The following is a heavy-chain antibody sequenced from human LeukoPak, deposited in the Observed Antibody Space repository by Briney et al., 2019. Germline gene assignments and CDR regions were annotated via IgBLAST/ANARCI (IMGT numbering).Heavy chain of an antibody. V-gene: IGHV4-39*07. CDR1: GGSISSNNYY. CDR2: IYYSGST. J-gene: IGHJ4*02. D-gene: IGHD1-26*01. Sequence: SETLSLTCTVSGGSISSNNYYWGWIRQPPGKGLEWIGSIYYSGSTYHNPSLKSRVTISVDTSKNQFSLKLSSVTAADTAVYYCGRVGIVGAGFDCWGQGTLVTVSS. CDR3: GRVGIVGAGFDC.